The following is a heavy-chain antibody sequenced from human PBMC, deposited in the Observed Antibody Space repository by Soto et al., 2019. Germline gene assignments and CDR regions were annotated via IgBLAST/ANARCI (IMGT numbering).Heavy chain of an antibody. V-gene: IGHV4-30-4*01. D-gene: IGHD2-21*01. CDR1: GDSFSSGDYY. Sequence: QVQLQESGPGLVKPSQTLSLTCTVSGDSFSSGDYYWSWIRQPPGKGLEWIGYIYYSGSTYYNPSLKSRVTISVDTSKNPFSLKLSSVTAADTAVYFYARLPTVDHEAFEIWGQGTMVTVSS. J-gene: IGHJ3*02. CDR3: ARLPTVDHEAFEI. CDR2: IYYSGST.